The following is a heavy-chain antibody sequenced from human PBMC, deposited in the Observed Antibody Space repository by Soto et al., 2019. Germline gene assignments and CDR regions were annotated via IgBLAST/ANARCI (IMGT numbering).Heavy chain of an antibody. CDR1: GGSFNDDY. CDR3: ARFYGDYSNWFDP. D-gene: IGHD4-17*01. V-gene: IGHV4-34*01. CDR2: INDSGST. J-gene: IGHJ5*02. Sequence: PSETLSLTCAVEGGSFNDDYWSWIRQSPGKGLEWIGEINDSGSTKYNPSLKSRVTVSVDRSKNQFSLKLSSVTAADTAVYYCARFYGDYSNWFDPWGKGTLVTVS.